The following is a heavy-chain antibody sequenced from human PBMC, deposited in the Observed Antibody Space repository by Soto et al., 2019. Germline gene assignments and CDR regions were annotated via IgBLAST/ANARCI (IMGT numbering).Heavy chain of an antibody. CDR3: AKANSGDDDEFDY. CDR2: INPKSGGT. Sequence: ASVKVSCKTSGYTFTAYYMHWVRQAPGQGLEWMGWINPKSGGTYCIQKFQGRATMTSDTSISTAYMDLSGLRSDDTAVYYCAKANSGDDDEFDYWGQGTLVTVSS. J-gene: IGHJ4*02. D-gene: IGHD5-12*01. CDR1: GYTFTAYY. V-gene: IGHV1-2*02.